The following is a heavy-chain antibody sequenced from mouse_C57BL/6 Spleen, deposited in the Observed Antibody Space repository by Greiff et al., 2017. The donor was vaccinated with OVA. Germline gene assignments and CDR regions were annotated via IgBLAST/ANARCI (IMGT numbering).Heavy chain of an antibody. J-gene: IGHJ1*03. CDR2: INPGSGGT. Sequence: QVQLQQSGAELVRPGTSVKVSCKASGYAFTNYLIEWVKQRPGQGLEWIGVINPGSGGTNYNEKFKGKATLTADKSASTAYMQLSSLTSEDSAVYFCAREGCYGSSYGWYFDVWGTGTTVTVSS. D-gene: IGHD1-1*01. V-gene: IGHV1-54*01. CDR3: AREGCYGSSYGWYFDV. CDR1: GYAFTNYL.